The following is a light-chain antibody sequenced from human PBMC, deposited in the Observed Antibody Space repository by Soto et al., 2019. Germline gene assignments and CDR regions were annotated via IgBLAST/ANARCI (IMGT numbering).Light chain of an antibody. V-gene: IGKV4-1*01. J-gene: IGKJ1*01. CDR2: WAS. CDR3: QQYYSTPPT. Sequence: DIVLTQSPDSLAVSLGEGATINCKSSQNVLYSSNNKNYLAWYQQKPGQPPKLLIYWASTRQSGVPDRFSGSGSGTDFTLTISSLQAEDVAVYYCQQYYSTPPTFGQGTKVEIK. CDR1: QNVLYSSNNKNY.